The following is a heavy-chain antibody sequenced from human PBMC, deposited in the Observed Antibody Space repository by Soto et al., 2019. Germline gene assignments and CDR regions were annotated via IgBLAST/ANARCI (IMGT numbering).Heavy chain of an antibody. CDR2: IYYSGST. Sequence: PSETLSLTCTVSGGSISSSSYYWGWIRQPPGKGLEWIGSIYYSGSTYYNPSLKSRVTISVDTSKNQFSLKLSSVTAADTAVYYCARQIIGSRGPDAFDIWGQGTMVTVSS. V-gene: IGHV4-39*01. CDR1: GGSISSSSYY. CDR3: ARQIIGSRGPDAFDI. J-gene: IGHJ3*02. D-gene: IGHD6-25*01.